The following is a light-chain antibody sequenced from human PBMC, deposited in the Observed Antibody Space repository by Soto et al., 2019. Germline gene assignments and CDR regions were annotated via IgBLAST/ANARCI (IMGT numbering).Light chain of an antibody. Sequence: EIVLTQSPGTLSASPGERVTLSCRASQGVSSSSLAWYQQKPGQAPRLLIYAASSRATGIPDRFSGSGSGTDFTLTISRLEPEDFAVYSCQQYDTSHPTFGQGTKVDIK. J-gene: IGKJ1*01. CDR3: QQYDTSHPT. CDR2: AAS. V-gene: IGKV3-20*01. CDR1: QGVSSSS.